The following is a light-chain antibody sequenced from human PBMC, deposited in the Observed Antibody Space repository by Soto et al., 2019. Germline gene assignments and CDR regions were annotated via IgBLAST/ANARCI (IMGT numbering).Light chain of an antibody. CDR3: QQRRTWPWT. CDR1: QSVSEY. V-gene: IGKV3-11*01. CDR2: DAS. J-gene: IGKJ1*01. Sequence: EIVLTRSPATLSLSPGERATVSCRASQSVSEYLVWYQQKPGQAPRLLIYDASNRATGIPARFSGGGSGTDFTLTITSLEPEDFAVYYCQQRRTWPWTFGQGTKVEIK.